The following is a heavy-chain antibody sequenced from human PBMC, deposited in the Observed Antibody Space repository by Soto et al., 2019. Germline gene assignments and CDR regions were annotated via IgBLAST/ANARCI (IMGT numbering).Heavy chain of an antibody. CDR1: GGSISSGGYY. V-gene: IGHV4-31*03. CDR3: ARGAISPYYYYMDV. D-gene: IGHD3-3*02. CDR2: IYYSGST. J-gene: IGHJ6*03. Sequence: SETLSLTCTVSGGSISSGGYYWSWIRQHPGKGLEWIGYIYYSGSTYYNPSLKSRVTISVDTSKNQFSLKLSSVTAADTAVYYCARGAISPYYYYMDVWGKGTTVTVSS.